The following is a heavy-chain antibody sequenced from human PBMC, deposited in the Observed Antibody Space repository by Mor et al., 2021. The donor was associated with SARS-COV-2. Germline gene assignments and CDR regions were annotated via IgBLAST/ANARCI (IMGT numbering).Heavy chain of an antibody. D-gene: IGHD3-9*01. CDR3: ARDRGLVSEIAYYYYGMDV. Sequence: GRFTISRDNSKNTLYLQMNSLRAEDTAVYYCARDRGLVSEIAYYYYGMDVWGQGTTVTVSS. V-gene: IGHV3-30*01. J-gene: IGHJ6*02.